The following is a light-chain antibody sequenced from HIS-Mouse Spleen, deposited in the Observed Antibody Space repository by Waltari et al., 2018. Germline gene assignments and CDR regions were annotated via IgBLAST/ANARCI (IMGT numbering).Light chain of an antibody. CDR3: CSYAGSSTWV. V-gene: IGLV2-23*01. J-gene: IGLJ3*02. CDR2: EGS. Sequence: QSALTQPASVSGSPGQSITISCTGTSSDVGSYNLVSWYQQHPGKAPKLMIYEGSKRPSGVSNPFACSKSGNTASLPIPGLQAEDDADYYCCSYAGSSTWVFGGGTKLTVL. CDR1: SSDVGSYNL.